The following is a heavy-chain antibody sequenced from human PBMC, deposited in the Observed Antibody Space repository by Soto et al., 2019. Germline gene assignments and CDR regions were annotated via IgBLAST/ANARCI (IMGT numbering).Heavy chain of an antibody. J-gene: IGHJ4*02. CDR1: GFTFSNYV. CDR2: ISASGGST. D-gene: IGHD5-12*01. V-gene: IGHV3-23*01. Sequence: VQLLDSGGGLVQPGGSLRLSCAASGFTFSNYVMNWVRQAPGKGLDWVSAISASGGSTYYADSVKDRFTTSRDNCKNTLYLQMSSLRAEDTAVYYCAKGPLGSGYDLYYWGQGTLVSVSS. CDR3: AKGPLGSGYDLYY.